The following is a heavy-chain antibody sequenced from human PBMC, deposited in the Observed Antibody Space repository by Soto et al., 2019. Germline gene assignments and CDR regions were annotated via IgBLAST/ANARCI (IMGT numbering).Heavy chain of an antibody. CDR1: GGSISSSSYY. CDR2: IYYSGST. Sequence: PSETLSLTCTVSGGSISSSSYYWGWIRQPPGKGLEWIGSIYYSGSTYYNPSLKSRVTISVDTSKNQFSLKLSSVTAADTAVYYCARGRREGIQLWVIKNWFDPWGQGTLVTVPS. D-gene: IGHD5-18*01. J-gene: IGHJ5*02. V-gene: IGHV4-39*01. CDR3: ARGRREGIQLWVIKNWFDP.